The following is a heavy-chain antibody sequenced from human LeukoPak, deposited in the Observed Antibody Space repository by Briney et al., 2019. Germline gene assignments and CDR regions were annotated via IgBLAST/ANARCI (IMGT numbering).Heavy chain of an antibody. V-gene: IGHV3-64D*06. CDR2: ISGDGGGT. Sequence: PGGSLRLSCSASGFTLSTYVMHWVRQAPGKGLKYVSTISGDGGGTHYADSVKGRFTISRDNSKNTLYLQMSSLRAEDTAVYYCVKDRSGSFAFDIWGQGTMVTVSS. J-gene: IGHJ3*02. CDR3: VKDRSGSFAFDI. CDR1: GFTLSTYV. D-gene: IGHD1-26*01.